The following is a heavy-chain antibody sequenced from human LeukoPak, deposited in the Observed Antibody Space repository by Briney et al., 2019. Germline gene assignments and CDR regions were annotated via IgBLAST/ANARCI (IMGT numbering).Heavy chain of an antibody. CDR2: ISSSGSTI. CDR3: AREYPGYFDY. V-gene: IGHV3-48*04. J-gene: IGHJ4*02. Sequence: PGGSLRLSCAASGFTFSNAWMTWVRQAPGKGLEWVSYISSSGSTIYYADSVKGRFTISRDNAKNSLYLQMNSLRAEDTAVYYCAREYPGYFDYWGQGTLVTVSS. CDR1: GFTFSNAW.